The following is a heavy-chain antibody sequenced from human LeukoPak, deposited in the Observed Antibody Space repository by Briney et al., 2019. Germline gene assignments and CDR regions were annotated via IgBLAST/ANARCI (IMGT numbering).Heavy chain of an antibody. J-gene: IGHJ6*03. CDR2: ISNSGGST. CDR1: GFTFSSYA. V-gene: IGHV3-23*01. Sequence: GGSLRLSCVASGFTFSSYAMSWVRQAPGKGLEWVSAISNSGGSTYYADSVKGRFTISRDNSKNTLYLQMNSLRAEDTAVYYCAKLPGAALNYYYYYMDVWGKGTTVTVSS. D-gene: IGHD1-26*01. CDR3: AKLPGAALNYYYYYMDV.